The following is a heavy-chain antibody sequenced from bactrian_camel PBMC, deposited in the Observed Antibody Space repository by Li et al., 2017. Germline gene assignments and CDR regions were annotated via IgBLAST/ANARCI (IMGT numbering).Heavy chain of an antibody. D-gene: IGHD5*01. V-gene: IGHV3S55*01. CDR2: INVDGTT. J-gene: IGHJ6*01. CDR1: GFTRGDCD. Sequence: VQLVESGGGSVQAGGSLNLSCTASGFTRGDCDMGWYRQAPGKECELVSAINVDGTTKYGGSVKGRFAISQDKAKNTVYLQMNSLKPEDTAIYYCAVKVAGRGCLSGLGPFFTAGFAYVGQGTQVTVS. CDR3: AVKVAGRGCLSGLGPFFTAGFAY.